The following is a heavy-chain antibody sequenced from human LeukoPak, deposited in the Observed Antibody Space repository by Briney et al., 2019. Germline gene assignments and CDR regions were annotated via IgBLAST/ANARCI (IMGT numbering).Heavy chain of an antibody. J-gene: IGHJ4*02. CDR2: IYYSGST. V-gene: IGHV4-30-4*01. D-gene: IGHD5-18*01. Sequence: PSETLSLTCTVSGGSISSGDYYWRWIRQPPGKGLEWIGYIYYSGSTYYNPSLKSRVTISEDTSKNQFSLKLSSVTAADTAVYYCARESGYSYGLDYWGQGTLVTVSS. CDR1: GGSISSGDYY. CDR3: ARESGYSYGLDY.